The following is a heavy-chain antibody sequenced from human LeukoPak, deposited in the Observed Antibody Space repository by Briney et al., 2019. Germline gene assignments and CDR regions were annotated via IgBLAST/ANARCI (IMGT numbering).Heavy chain of an antibody. D-gene: IGHD7-27*01. CDR1: GSIFTSYW. Sequence: GAPLKISSNGSGSIFTSYWIGWVRHMPGKGLELMRIFYPGDSDTRSTPSFLGPVSVSTDKTISTPYLHSGTPTASDTANYYCARHQVSPTEDTDAFDIWGQGTMVTVSS. V-gene: IGHV5-51*01. J-gene: IGHJ3*02. CDR3: ARHQVSPTEDTDAFDI. CDR2: FYPGDSDT.